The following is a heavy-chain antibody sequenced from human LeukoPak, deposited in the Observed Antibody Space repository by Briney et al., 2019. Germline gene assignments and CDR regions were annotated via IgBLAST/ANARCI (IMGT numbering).Heavy chain of an antibody. D-gene: IGHD3-10*01. Sequence: PGGSLRLSCAASGFSVSSNYMSWVRQPPGKGLEWVSVIDSGGRTYYADSIQGRFTFSRDDSKNTLYLQMISLRAEYTAVYYCARAVHYSGTSDQYTGGWYYFDFWGQGTLVTVSS. CDR2: IDSGGRT. CDR1: GFSVSSNY. V-gene: IGHV3-53*01. J-gene: IGHJ4*02. CDR3: ARAVHYSGTSDQYTGGWYYFDF.